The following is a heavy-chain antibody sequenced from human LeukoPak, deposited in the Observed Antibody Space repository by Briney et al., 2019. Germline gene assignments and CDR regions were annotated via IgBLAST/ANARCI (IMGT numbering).Heavy chain of an antibody. V-gene: IGHV1-2*02. CDR2: VNPNSGDT. CDR3: ARASGSYWWFDS. CDR1: GYTVTGYY. J-gene: IGHJ5*01. Sequence: ASVKVSCKASGYTVTGYYLHWVRQAPGQGLEWMGCVNPNSGDTNYAQKFQGSVTMTRDTSISTVYMELSRLRSDDTAVYYCARASGSYWWFDSWGQGTLVTVSS. D-gene: IGHD1-26*01.